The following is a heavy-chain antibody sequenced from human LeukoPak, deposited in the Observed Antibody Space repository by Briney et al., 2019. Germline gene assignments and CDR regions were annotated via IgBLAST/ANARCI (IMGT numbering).Heavy chain of an antibody. CDR1: GGTFSSYA. D-gene: IGHD1-26*01. CDR3: ARPMVGATNWGFDY. V-gene: IGHV1-69*06. Sequence: GASVKVSCKASGGTFSSYAISWVRQAPGQGLEWMGGIIPIFGTANYAQKFQGRVTITADKSTSTAYMELSSLRSEDTAVYYCARPMVGATNWGFDYWGQGTLVTVSS. CDR2: IIPIFGTA. J-gene: IGHJ4*02.